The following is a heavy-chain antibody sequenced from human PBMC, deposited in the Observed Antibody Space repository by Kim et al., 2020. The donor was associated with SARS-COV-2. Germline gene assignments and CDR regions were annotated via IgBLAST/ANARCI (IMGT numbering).Heavy chain of an antibody. CDR2: IYHSGST. J-gene: IGHJ6*02. D-gene: IGHD2-2*01. CDR3: ARDLSYCSSTSCPPLAGMEV. V-gene: IGHV4-4*02. CDR1: GGSISSSNW. Sequence: SETLSLTCAVSGGSISSSNWWSWVRQPPGKGLEWIGEIYHSGSTNYNPSLKSRVTISVDKSKNQFSLKLSSVTAADTAVYYCARDLSYCSSTSCPPLAGMEVWGHGTTVTVSS.